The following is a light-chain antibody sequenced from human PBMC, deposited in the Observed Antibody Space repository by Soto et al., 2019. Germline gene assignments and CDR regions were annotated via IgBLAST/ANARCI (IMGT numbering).Light chain of an antibody. CDR1: SSDVGGYNY. J-gene: IGLJ2*01. Sequence: QSALTQPASVSGSLGQSITISCTGTSSDVGGYNYVSWYQHHPGKAPKLMIYEVSNRPSGVSNRFSGSKSGNTASLTISGLQADDEADYYCSSYTSSSTPLVFGGGTQLTVL. CDR3: SSYTSSSTPLV. CDR2: EVS. V-gene: IGLV2-14*01.